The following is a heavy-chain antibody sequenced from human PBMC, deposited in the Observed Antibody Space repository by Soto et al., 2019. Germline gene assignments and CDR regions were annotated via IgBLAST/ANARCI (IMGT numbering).Heavy chain of an antibody. CDR1: GFTFSSCA. V-gene: IGHV3-23*01. D-gene: IGHD3-10*01. Sequence: GGSLRLSCAASGFTFSSCAMSWVRQAPGKGLEWVSAISGSGGSTYYADSVKGRFTISRDNSKNTLSLQMNSLRAEDTAVYYCAKDPYYGSGSSDFDYWGQGTLVTVSS. J-gene: IGHJ4*02. CDR2: ISGSGGST. CDR3: AKDPYYGSGSSDFDY.